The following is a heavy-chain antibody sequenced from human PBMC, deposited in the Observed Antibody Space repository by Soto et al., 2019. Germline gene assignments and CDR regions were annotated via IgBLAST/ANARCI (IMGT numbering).Heavy chain of an antibody. Sequence: ASVKVSCKASGYSFTGSYMHLVRQAPGQGLEWMGWINPNSGGTNYAQKFQGWVTMTRDTSISTAYTELSRLRSDDTAVYYCARAGYYYYYGMDVWGQGTTVTVSS. J-gene: IGHJ6*02. CDR2: INPNSGGT. V-gene: IGHV1-2*04. CDR1: GYSFTGSY. CDR3: ARAGYYYYYGMDV.